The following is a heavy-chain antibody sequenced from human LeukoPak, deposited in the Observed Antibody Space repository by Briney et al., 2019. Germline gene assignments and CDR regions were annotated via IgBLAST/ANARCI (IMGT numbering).Heavy chain of an antibody. V-gene: IGHV4-39*01. CDR2: IYYSGST. D-gene: IGHD1-26*01. CDR1: GGSISSSSYY. J-gene: IGHJ4*02. CDR3: GRGMGGATASFDY. Sequence: SETLSLTCTVSGGSISSSSYYWGWIRQPPGKGLEWIGSIYYSGSTYYNPSLKSRVTISVDTSKNQFSLKLSSVTAADTAVYYCGRGMGGATASFDYGGKGTLVTV.